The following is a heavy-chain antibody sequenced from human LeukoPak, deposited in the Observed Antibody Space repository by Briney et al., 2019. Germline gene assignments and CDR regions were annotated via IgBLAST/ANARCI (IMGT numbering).Heavy chain of an antibody. CDR3: ALVSTYYDILTGYYDAFDI. CDR2: INHSGST. CDR1: GGSFSGYY. Sequence: PSETLSLTCAVYGGSFSGYYWSWIRQPPGKGLEWIGEINHSGSTNYNPSLKSRVTISVDTSKNQFSLKLSSVTAADTAVYYCALVSTYYDILTGYYDAFDIRGQGTMVTVSS. V-gene: IGHV4-34*01. J-gene: IGHJ3*02. D-gene: IGHD3-9*01.